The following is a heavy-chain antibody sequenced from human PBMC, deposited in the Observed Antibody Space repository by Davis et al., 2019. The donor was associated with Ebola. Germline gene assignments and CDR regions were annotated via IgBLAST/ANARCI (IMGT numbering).Heavy chain of an antibody. CDR1: GGSISSYY. CDR2: IYYSGST. V-gene: IGHV4-59*01. J-gene: IGHJ6*02. CDR3: ARDREVRGVHYYYYGMDV. D-gene: IGHD3-10*01. Sequence: PSETLSLTCTVSGGSISSYYWSWIRQPPGKGLEWIGYIYYSGSTNYNPSLKSRVTISVDTSKNQFSLKLSSVTAADTAVYYCARDREVRGVHYYYYGMDVWGQGTTVTVSS.